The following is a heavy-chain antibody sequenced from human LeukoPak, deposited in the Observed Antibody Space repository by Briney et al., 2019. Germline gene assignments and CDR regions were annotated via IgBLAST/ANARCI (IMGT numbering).Heavy chain of an antibody. CDR1: GYAIISGGFS. CDR3: ARSRQASGLFSS. D-gene: IGHD3-10*01. V-gene: IGHV4-30-2*01. J-gene: IGHJ5*02. CDR2: IYDRGPA. Sequence: SETVSLTCTVSGYAIISGGFSWNWVQQPPGKGLEWIGCIYDRGPAHYNPSLKSRFTISVDRPKNQFFLNVTSLTAADTAVYYCARSRQASGLFSSWGQGTLVVVSS.